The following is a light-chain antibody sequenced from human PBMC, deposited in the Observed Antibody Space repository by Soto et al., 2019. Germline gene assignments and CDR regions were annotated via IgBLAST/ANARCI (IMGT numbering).Light chain of an antibody. CDR1: QSITNY. CDR3: QQSYSAVT. Sequence: DIQLTQSPSSLSASVGDRVTISCRASQSITNYLNWYRQTPGNAPELLIYATSTLQSGVPSRFSGSGSGTDFTLTISSLHPEDFATYSCQQSYSAVTFGPGTRLDIK. CDR2: ATS. V-gene: IGKV1-39*01. J-gene: IGKJ5*01.